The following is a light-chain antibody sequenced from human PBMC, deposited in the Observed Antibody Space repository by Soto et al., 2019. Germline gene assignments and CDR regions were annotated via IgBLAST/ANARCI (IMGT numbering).Light chain of an antibody. CDR2: DAS. V-gene: IGKV1-33*01. J-gene: IGKJ1*01. CDR1: QDIRTY. CDR3: QQYNSWT. Sequence: DIRMTQSPSSLSASVGDRVTLTCQASQDIRTYVNWYQQKPGKAPKLLIYDASILETGVPSRFSGSGAGTEFTLTISSLQPDDFATYYCQQYNSWTFGQGTKVDIK.